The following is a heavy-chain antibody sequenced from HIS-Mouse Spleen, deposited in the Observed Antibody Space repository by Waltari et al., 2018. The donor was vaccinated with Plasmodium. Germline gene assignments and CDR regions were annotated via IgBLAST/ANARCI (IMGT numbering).Heavy chain of an antibody. Sequence: QVQLQESGPGLVKPSETLSLTCTVSGGSISSYYWSWIRQPPGKGLEWIGYIYYSGSTNYNPSHKSRVTISVDTSKNQFSLKLSSVTAADTAVYYCARLESITGGSMYYFDYWGQGTLVTVSS. CDR2: IYYSGST. CDR1: GGSISSYY. CDR3: ARLESITGGSMYYFDY. D-gene: IGHD1-20*01. V-gene: IGHV4-59*08. J-gene: IGHJ4*02.